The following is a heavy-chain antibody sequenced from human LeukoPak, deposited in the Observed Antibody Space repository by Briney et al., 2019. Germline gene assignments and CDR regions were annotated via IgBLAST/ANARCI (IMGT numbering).Heavy chain of an antibody. CDR2: IKKTGTET. Sequence: GGSLRPSCVASGFSFSHFWMSWVRRAPGKGLEWVAYIKKTGTETYYVDSVKGRFTITRDNTRNSLFLQMHSLRAEDTAVYFCARGDGYCSGGNCYSYFDSWGQGTLVTVSS. D-gene: IGHD2-15*01. CDR1: GFSFSHFW. V-gene: IGHV3-7*01. J-gene: IGHJ4*02. CDR3: ARGDGYCSGGNCYSYFDS.